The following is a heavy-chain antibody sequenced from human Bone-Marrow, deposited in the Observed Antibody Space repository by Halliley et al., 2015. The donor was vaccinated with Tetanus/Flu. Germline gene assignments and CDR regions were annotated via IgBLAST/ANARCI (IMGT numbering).Heavy chain of an antibody. CDR2: IYSSGTT. Sequence: TLSLTCTVSGGSIGSGNYYWSWIRQHPEKGLRWIGDIYSSGTTYYNPSLKSRVTISLDTSKNQFSLHLRSVTAADTAGYYCARGGDPFYHSRPMDVWGQGAPVPVSS. CDR1: GGSIGSGNYY. CDR3: ARGGDPFYHSRPMDV. J-gene: IGHJ6*02. D-gene: IGHD3-16*01. V-gene: IGHV4-31*03.